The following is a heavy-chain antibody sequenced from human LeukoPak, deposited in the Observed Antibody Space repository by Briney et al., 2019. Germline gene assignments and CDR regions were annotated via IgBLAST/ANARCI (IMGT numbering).Heavy chain of an antibody. CDR1: GGSFSGYY. J-gene: IGHJ5*02. CDR3: ATVVPAATYADWFDP. D-gene: IGHD2-2*01. V-gene: IGHV4-34*01. Sequence: PSETLSLTCAVYGGSFSGYYWSWIRQPPGKGLEWIGEINHSESTNYNPSLKSRVTISVDTSKNQFSLKLSSVTAADTAVYYCATVVPAATYADWFDPWGQGTLVTVSS. CDR2: INHSEST.